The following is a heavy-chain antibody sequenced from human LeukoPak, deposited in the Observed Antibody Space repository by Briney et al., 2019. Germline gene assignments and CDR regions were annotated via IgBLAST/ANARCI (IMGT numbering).Heavy chain of an antibody. CDR1: GGSISSSSYY. V-gene: IGHV4-39*07. CDR3: ARLGRDSSGYYYGDYYYYYMDV. Sequence: SETLSLTCTVSGGSISSSSYYWGWIRQPPGKGLEWIGSIYYSGSTYYNPSLKSRVTISVDTSKNQFSLKLSSVTAADTAVYYCARLGRDSSGYYYGDYYYYYMDVWGKGTTVTVSS. J-gene: IGHJ6*03. CDR2: IYYSGST. D-gene: IGHD3-22*01.